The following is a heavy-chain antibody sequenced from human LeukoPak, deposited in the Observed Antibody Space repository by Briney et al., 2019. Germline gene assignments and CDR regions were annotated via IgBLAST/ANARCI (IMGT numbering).Heavy chain of an antibody. CDR2: ISSSSSYI. V-gene: IGHV3-21*01. J-gene: IGHJ6*03. CDR1: GFTFSSYS. CDR3: ARDSSNDYNFWSGYYTNYMDV. Sequence: GGSLRLSCAASGFTFSSYSMNWVRQAPGKGLEWVSSISSSSSYIYYADSVKGRFTISRDNAQNSLYLQMNSLRAEDTAVYYCARDSSNDYNFWSGYYTNYMDVWGKGTTVTVSS. D-gene: IGHD3-3*01.